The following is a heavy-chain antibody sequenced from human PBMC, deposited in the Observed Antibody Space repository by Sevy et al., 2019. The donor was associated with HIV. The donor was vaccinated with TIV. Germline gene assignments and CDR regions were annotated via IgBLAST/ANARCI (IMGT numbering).Heavy chain of an antibody. Sequence: SETLSLTCTVSGGSISSSSYYWGWIRQPPGKGLEWIGSIYYSGSTYYNPSLKSLVTISVDTSKNQFSLKLSSVTAADTAVYYCSRPVNYYYSSGYFDAFDIWGQGTMVTVS. D-gene: IGHD3-22*01. V-gene: IGHV4-39*01. J-gene: IGHJ3*02. CDR1: GGSISSSSYY. CDR2: IYYSGST. CDR3: SRPVNYYYSSGYFDAFDI.